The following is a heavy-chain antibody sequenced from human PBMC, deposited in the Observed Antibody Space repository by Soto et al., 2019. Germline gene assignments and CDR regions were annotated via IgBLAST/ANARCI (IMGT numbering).Heavy chain of an antibody. V-gene: IGHV4-59*01. Sequence: QVQLQESGPGLVKPSETLSLTCTVSGGSISNYYWNWIRQSPGKGLEWIGYIYSSGSTHYNPSLQNRVTISIATSKNQVSLKVNSVTAADTAVYYCARDHPHSYGVYYFDYWGQGTPVTVSS. CDR2: IYSSGST. CDR1: GGSISNYY. CDR3: ARDHPHSYGVYYFDY. J-gene: IGHJ4*02. D-gene: IGHD5-18*01.